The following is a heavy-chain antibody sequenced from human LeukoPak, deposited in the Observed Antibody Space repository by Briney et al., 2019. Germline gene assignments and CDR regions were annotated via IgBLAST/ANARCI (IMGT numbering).Heavy chain of an antibody. Sequence: SVKVTCKASGGTFSSYAISWVRQAPGQGLEWMGGIIPIFGTANYAQKFQGRVTITTDESTSTAYMELSSLRSEDTAVYYCARGDSEYSSSSSYSYWGQGTLVTVSS. V-gene: IGHV1-69*05. CDR1: GGTFSSYA. CDR2: IIPIFGTA. J-gene: IGHJ4*02. D-gene: IGHD6-6*01. CDR3: ARGDSEYSSSSSYSY.